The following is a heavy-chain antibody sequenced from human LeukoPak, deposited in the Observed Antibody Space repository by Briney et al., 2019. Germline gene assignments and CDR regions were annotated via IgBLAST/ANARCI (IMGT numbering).Heavy chain of an antibody. CDR3: AREVRNYGDYFDY. J-gene: IGHJ4*02. CDR2: INSDGSST. V-gene: IGHV3-74*01. D-gene: IGHD4-17*01. Sequence: PGGSLRLSCAASGFTFSSYWMHWVRQAPGKGLVWVSRINSDGSSTSYADSVKGRFTISRDNAKNTLYLQMNSLRAEDTAVYYCAREVRNYGDYFDYWGQGTLVTVSS. CDR1: GFTFSSYW.